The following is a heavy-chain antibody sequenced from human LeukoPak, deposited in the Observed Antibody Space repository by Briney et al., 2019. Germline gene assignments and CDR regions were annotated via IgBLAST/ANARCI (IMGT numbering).Heavy chain of an antibody. CDR1: GYTFTSYG. CDR2: ISAYNGNT. V-gene: IGHV1-18*04. CDR3: AREKPRPGYSSSWYWFDP. Sequence: ASVKVSCKASGYTFTSYGISWVRQATGQGLEWMGWISAYNGNTNYAQKLQGRVTMTTDTSTSTAYMELRSLRSDDTAVYYCAREKPRPGYSSSWYWFDPWGQGTLVTVSS. J-gene: IGHJ5*02. D-gene: IGHD6-13*01.